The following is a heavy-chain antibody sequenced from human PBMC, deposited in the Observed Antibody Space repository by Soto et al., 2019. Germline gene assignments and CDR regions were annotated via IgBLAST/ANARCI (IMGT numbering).Heavy chain of an antibody. V-gene: IGHV4-31*03. Sequence: SETLSLTCTVSGGSISSGGYYWSWIRQHPGKGLEWIGYIYYSGSTYYNPSLKSRVTISVDTSKNQFSLKLSSVTAADTAVYYCARDVTTTVTTSGGMDVWGQGTTVTVSS. CDR2: IYYSGST. J-gene: IGHJ6*02. CDR1: GGSISSGGYY. D-gene: IGHD4-17*01. CDR3: ARDVTTTVTTSGGMDV.